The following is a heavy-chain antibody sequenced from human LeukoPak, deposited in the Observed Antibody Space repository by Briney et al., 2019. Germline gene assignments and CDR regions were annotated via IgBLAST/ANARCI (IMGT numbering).Heavy chain of an antibody. CDR2: IYTSGST. D-gene: IGHD3/OR15-3a*01. V-gene: IGHV4-61*02. CDR3: ARDRGSVVGPDY. CDR1: GGSISSGSYY. J-gene: IGHJ4*02. Sequence: SETLSLTCTVSGGSISSGSYYWSWIRQPAGKGLEWIGRIYTSGSTNYNPSLKSRVTISVDTPKNQFSLKLSSVTAADTAVYYCARDRGSVVGPDYWGQGTLVTVSS.